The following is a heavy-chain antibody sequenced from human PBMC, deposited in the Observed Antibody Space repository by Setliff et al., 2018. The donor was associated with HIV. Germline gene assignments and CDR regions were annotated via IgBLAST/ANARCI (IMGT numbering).Heavy chain of an antibody. CDR1: GGPFSGDS. CDR3: ARICRNFWSGCVADS. CDR2: INHSGST. J-gene: IGHJ4*02. D-gene: IGHD3-3*01. Sequence: PSETLSLTCNVYGGPFSGDSWNWIRQPPGKGLEWIGEINHSGSTNYNPSLKSRVTIFVDTSKNQLSLKVKSVTAADTAIYYCARICRNFWSGCVADSWGQGTLVTVSS. V-gene: IGHV4-34*01.